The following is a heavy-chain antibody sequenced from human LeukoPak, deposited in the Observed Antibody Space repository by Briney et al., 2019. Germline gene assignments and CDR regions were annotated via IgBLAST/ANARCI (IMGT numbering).Heavy chain of an antibody. D-gene: IGHD6-19*01. Sequence: GGSLRLSCAASGFTFSSYAMHWVRQAPGKGLEWVAVISYDGSNKYYADSVKGRFTISRDNSKNTLYLQMNSLRAEDTAVYYCARDSLRDSSGWYPNWFDPWGQGTLVTVSS. J-gene: IGHJ5*02. V-gene: IGHV3-30*04. CDR3: ARDSLRDSSGWYPNWFDP. CDR1: GFTFSSYA. CDR2: ISYDGSNK.